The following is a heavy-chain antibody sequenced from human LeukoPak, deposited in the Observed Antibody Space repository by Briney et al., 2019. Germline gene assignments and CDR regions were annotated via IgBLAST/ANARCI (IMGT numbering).Heavy chain of an antibody. Sequence: GGSLRLSCAASGFTFSTYAMSWVRQAPGKGLAWVASVKSDGAGTHYADSVKGRFTIFRDNSKSTLTLQMNSLRAEDTAIYYCATYRQVLLPFESWGQGTLVTVSS. J-gene: IGHJ4*02. CDR2: VKSDGAGT. V-gene: IGHV3-23*01. CDR1: GFTFSTYA. D-gene: IGHD2-8*02. CDR3: ATYRQVLLPFES.